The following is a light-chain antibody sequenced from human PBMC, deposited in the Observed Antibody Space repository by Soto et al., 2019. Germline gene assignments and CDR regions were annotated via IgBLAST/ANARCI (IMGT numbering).Light chain of an antibody. J-gene: IGKJ4*01. Sequence: EIVLTQSPGTLSLSPGERATLSCRASQSVSSSYLAWYQQKPGQAPRLLIYGASSRATGIPDRFSGSGSGTDFTITISRLEPEDFAVDYCQQYGSSPLLTFGGGTKVEIK. CDR1: QSVSSSY. CDR3: QQYGSSPLLT. CDR2: GAS. V-gene: IGKV3-20*01.